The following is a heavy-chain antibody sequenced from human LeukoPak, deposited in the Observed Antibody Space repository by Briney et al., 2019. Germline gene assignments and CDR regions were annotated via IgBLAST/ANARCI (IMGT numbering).Heavy chain of an antibody. Sequence: PGGSLRLSCAATGFTFSSYAMSWVRQAPGKGLEWVSAISGSGGSTYYADSVKGRFTISRDNSKNTLFLQMNSLRVEDTAVYYCAHPGRYSSSWVFPPLFDSWGQGTLVTVSS. D-gene: IGHD6-13*01. V-gene: IGHV3-23*01. CDR1: GFTFSSYA. J-gene: IGHJ4*02. CDR3: AHPGRYSSSWVFPPLFDS. CDR2: ISGSGGST.